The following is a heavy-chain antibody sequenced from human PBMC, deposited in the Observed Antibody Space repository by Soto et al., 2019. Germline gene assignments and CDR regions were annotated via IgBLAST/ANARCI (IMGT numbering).Heavy chain of an antibody. Sequence: SETLSLTCAVSGASISTNNWWSWVRQPPGKGLEWIGEVYHSGSTNCNPSPKSRVTISIDKSKNQFSLRLTSMTAADTAVYYCAVSGAGDFDYWSQGTLVTVSS. CDR2: VYHSGST. V-gene: IGHV4-4*02. CDR3: AVSGAGDFDY. J-gene: IGHJ4*02. D-gene: IGHD6-13*01. CDR1: GASISTNNW.